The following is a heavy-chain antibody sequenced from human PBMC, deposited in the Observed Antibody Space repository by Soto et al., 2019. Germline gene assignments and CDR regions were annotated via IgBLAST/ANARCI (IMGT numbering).Heavy chain of an antibody. J-gene: IGHJ5*02. CDR1: GGTFSSYA. V-gene: IGHV1-69*13. CDR2: IIPIFGTA. CDR3: ASSSIAARQKFFDP. D-gene: IGHD6-6*01. Sequence: ASVKVSCKASGGTFSSYAISWVRQAPGQGLEWMGGIIPIFGTANYAQKFQGRVTITADESTSTAYMELSSLRSEDTAVYYCASSSIAARQKFFDPWGQGTLVTVSS.